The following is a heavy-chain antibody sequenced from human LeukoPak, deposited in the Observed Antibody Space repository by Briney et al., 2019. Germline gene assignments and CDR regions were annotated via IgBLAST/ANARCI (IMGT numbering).Heavy chain of an antibody. CDR1: GFTFSSYE. J-gene: IGHJ3*02. CDR3: AREPQGDSSGYDAFDI. CDR2: ISSSGSTI. V-gene: IGHV3-48*03. Sequence: GGSLRLSCAASGFTFSSYEMNWVRQAPGKGLEWVSYISSSGSTIYYADSVKGRFTLSRDNSKNTLFLQMNSLRAEDTAVYYCAREPQGDSSGYDAFDIWGQGTMVTVSS. D-gene: IGHD3-22*01.